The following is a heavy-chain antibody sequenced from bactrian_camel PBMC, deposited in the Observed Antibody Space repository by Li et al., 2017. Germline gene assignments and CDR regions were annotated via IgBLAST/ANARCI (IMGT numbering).Heavy chain of an antibody. D-gene: IGHD7*01. CDR1: VDTSSLYC. J-gene: IGHJ4*01. CDR2: IDRAGTT. CDR3: AADNIYCGTGFAY. Sequence: LVESGGGSVRVGGSLRLSCAASVDTSSLYCMAWFHQAPGKDHELVARIDRAGTTWYRDSVKDRFTISKDNAKNTLYLQMNSLKSEDTAMYYCAADNIYCGTGFAYWGQGTQVTVS. V-gene: IGHV3S55*01.